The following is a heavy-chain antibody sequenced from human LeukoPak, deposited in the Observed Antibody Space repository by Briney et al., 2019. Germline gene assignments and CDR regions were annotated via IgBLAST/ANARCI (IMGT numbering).Heavy chain of an antibody. V-gene: IGHV4-39*01. CDR2: IYYSGTT. CDR3: ARSEEWLLLVDC. Sequence: SETLSLTCNVSGGCMRSSGSYWGWIRQPPGKGLEWIGCIYYSGTTFYNPSLQSRVTISLDTSKNRFSLKLWSVTAADTAVYYCARSEEWLLLVDCWGQGTLVTVSS. J-gene: IGHJ4*02. D-gene: IGHD6-19*01. CDR1: GGCMRSSGSY.